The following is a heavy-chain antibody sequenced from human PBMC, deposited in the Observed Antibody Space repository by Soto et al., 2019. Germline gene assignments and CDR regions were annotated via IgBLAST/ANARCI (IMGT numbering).Heavy chain of an antibody. Sequence: PGGCLRLSCAASGFAFSSESMNWVRQAPGKGLEWVSSISSSSSYIYYADSVKGRFTISRDNAKNSLYLQMNSLRAEDTAVYYCSRDVALAGDYWGQGTLVTVSS. CDR3: SRDVALAGDY. J-gene: IGHJ4*02. CDR1: GFAFSSES. CDR2: ISSSSSYI. D-gene: IGHD6-19*01. V-gene: IGHV3-21*01.